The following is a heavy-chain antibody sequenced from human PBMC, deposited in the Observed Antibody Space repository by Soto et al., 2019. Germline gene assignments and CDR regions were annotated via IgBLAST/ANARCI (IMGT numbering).Heavy chain of an antibody. V-gene: IGHV1-46*01. CDR2: INPKTGTT. D-gene: IGHD3-22*01. Sequence: QVQLVQSGAEVKKPGASVKVSCKASGYTFTNYYIHWVRQAPGQGLEWVGLINPKTGTTNDAPKFQGRVTMTSDTSTSTAYMELRSLRSEDTAVFYCARALEGRYYYESSGYWGQGTLVTVSS. CDR1: GYTFTNYY. CDR3: ARALEGRYYYESSGY. J-gene: IGHJ4*02.